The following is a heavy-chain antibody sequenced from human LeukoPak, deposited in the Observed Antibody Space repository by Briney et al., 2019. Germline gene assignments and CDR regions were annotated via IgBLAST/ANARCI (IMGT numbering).Heavy chain of an antibody. CDR2: INSDGSST. CDR3: AKDRHWLAFDD. CDR1: GFTFSSYW. V-gene: IGHV3-74*01. J-gene: IGHJ4*02. D-gene: IGHD6-19*01. Sequence: GGSLRLSCAASGFTFSSYWMHWVRQAPGKGLVWVSRINSDGSSTSYADSVKGRLTISRDNSKNTVYLQMNSLRAEDTAVYYCAKDRHWLAFDDWGQGTLVTVSS.